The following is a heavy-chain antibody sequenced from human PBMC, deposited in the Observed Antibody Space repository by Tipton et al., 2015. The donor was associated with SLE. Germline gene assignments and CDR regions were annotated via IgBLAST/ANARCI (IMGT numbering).Heavy chain of an antibody. J-gene: IGHJ4*02. CDR1: GGSISGYY. D-gene: IGHD2-21*01. CDR3: ARGGLIPGYFDS. Sequence: TLSLTCTVSGGSISGYYWSWIRQSPGEGLEWIGYVYSSGSTHYNPSLKSRVTISVDASKNQFSLRLTSVTAADTAVYYCARGGLIPGYFDSWGQGTLVTVSS. CDR2: VYSSGST. V-gene: IGHV4-59*01.